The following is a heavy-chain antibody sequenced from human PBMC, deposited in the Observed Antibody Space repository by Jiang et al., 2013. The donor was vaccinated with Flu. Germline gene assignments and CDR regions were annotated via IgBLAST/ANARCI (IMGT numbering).Heavy chain of an antibody. J-gene: IGHJ4*02. CDR1: GGSFSGYY. Sequence: LLKPSETLSLTCAVYGGSFSGYYWSWIRQPPGKGLEWIGEINHSGSTNYNPSLKSRVTISVDTSKNQFSLKLSSVTAADTAVYYCARYSTYYDFWSGSEGGQGTLVTVSS. V-gene: IGHV4-34*01. CDR3: ARYSTYYDFWSGSE. D-gene: IGHD3-3*01. CDR2: INHSGST.